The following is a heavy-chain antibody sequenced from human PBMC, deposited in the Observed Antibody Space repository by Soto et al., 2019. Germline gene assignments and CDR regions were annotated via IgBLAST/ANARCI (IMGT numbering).Heavy chain of an antibody. V-gene: IGHV4-34*01. J-gene: IGHJ6*02. CDR2: INHSGST. CDR3: ASGNCNSNYYGKDV. CDR1: GGSFSGYY. Sequence: QLGPGPVHPSETLSLTCAVYGGSFSGYYWSWIRQPPGKGLEWIGEINHSGSTNYNPSLKSRVTISVDTYKNQFSLKLSSVTAADTAVYYCASGNCNSNYYGKDVWGQRTTVTVSS. D-gene: IGHD2-15*01.